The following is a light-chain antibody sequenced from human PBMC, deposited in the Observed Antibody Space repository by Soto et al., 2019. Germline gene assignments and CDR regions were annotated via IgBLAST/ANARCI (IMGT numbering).Light chain of an antibody. CDR2: DAS. CDR1: QSVSSY. CDR3: QQRSNWPPFT. Sequence: EIVLTQSPATLSLSPGERATLSCRASQSVSSYLAWYQQKPGQAPRLLIYDASNRATGIPDRFSGSGSGTDFTLTISSPEPEDFAVYYCQQRSNWPPFTFGPGTKVDIK. J-gene: IGKJ3*01. V-gene: IGKV3-11*01.